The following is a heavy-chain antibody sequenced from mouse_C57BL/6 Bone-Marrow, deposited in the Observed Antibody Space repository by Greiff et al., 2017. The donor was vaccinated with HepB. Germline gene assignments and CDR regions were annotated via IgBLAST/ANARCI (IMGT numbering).Heavy chain of an antibody. Sequence: EVKLMESGEGLVKPGGSLKLSCAASGFTFSSYAMSWVRQTPEKRLEWVAYISSGGDYIYYADTVKGRFTISRDNARNTLYLQMSSLKSEDTAMYYCTRGNGSRGNAMDYWGQGTSVTVSS. D-gene: IGHD1-1*01. V-gene: IGHV5-9-1*02. CDR3: TRGNGSRGNAMDY. CDR1: GFTFSSYA. CDR2: ISSGGDYI. J-gene: IGHJ4*01.